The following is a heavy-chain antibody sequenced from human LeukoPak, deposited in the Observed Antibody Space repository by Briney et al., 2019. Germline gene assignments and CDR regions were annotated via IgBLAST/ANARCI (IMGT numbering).Heavy chain of an antibody. J-gene: IGHJ3*02. V-gene: IGHV5-51*01. Sequence: KPGESLKTSCKGSGYSFTSYWIGWVRQMPGKGLEWMGIIYPGDSDTRYSPSFQGQVTISADKSISTAYLQWSSLKASDTAMYYCAGQEKRVLWFGELLWPNAFDIWGQGTMVTVSS. D-gene: IGHD3-10*01. CDR1: GYSFTSYW. CDR3: AGQEKRVLWFGELLWPNAFDI. CDR2: IYPGDSDT.